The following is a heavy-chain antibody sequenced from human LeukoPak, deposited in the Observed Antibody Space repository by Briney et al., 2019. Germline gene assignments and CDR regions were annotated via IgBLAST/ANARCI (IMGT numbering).Heavy chain of an antibody. CDR2: IIPISGTA. Sequence: SVKVSCKASGGTFSSYAISWVRQAPGQGLEWMGGIIPISGTANYAQKFQGRVTITTDESTSTAYMELSSLRSEDTAVYYCARGARDYSNFDYFDYWGQGTLVTVSS. CDR3: ARGARDYSNFDYFDY. V-gene: IGHV1-69*05. CDR1: GGTFSSYA. D-gene: IGHD4-11*01. J-gene: IGHJ4*02.